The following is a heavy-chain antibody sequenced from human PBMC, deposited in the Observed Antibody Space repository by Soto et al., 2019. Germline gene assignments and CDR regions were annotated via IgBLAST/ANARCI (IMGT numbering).Heavy chain of an antibody. V-gene: IGHV3-23*01. Sequence: EVQLLESGGGLVQPGGSLRLSCAASGFTISTYAMSWVRQAPGRGLEWVSGISGSGHITYYADSVKGRFTISRDISKNTLYLQPRRLRAEDKAVYHCAKSLRTTVTTGFWFDPWGQGTLVTVSS. CDR2: ISGSGHIT. CDR3: AKSLRTTVTTGFWFDP. CDR1: GFTISTYA. D-gene: IGHD4-17*01. J-gene: IGHJ5*02.